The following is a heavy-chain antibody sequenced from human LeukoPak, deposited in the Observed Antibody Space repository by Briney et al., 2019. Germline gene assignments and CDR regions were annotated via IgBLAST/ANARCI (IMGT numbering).Heavy chain of an antibody. D-gene: IGHD4-17*01. CDR1: GFTFTTYG. CDR2: IQNDEIDK. Sequence: GGSLRLSCAASGFTFTTYGMHWVRQAPGKGLEWVAFIQNDEIDKFYADSVKGRFTISRDNAKNSLYLQMNSLRAEDTAVYYCRARVVRSLYGADAFDIWGQGTMVTVSS. CDR3: RARVVRSLYGADAFDI. V-gene: IGHV3-30*02. J-gene: IGHJ3*02.